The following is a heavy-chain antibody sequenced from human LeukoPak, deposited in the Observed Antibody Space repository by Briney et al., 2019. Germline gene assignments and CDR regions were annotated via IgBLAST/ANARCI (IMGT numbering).Heavy chain of an antibody. Sequence: SGXXLVNPTAALTLTCTVSGFSRSNARMGVSWIRQPPEKALEWLALTYCNDPNYYNSSLKPMLTISNDTSKDQVLLTMTNVDPLDTATYYCARSPNIRSGDYGDYFDYWGQGTLVTVSS. V-gene: IGHV2-70*01. J-gene: IGHJ4*02. CDR2: TYCNDPN. CDR1: GFSRSNARMG. CDR3: ARSPNIRSGDYGDYFDY. D-gene: IGHD4-17*01.